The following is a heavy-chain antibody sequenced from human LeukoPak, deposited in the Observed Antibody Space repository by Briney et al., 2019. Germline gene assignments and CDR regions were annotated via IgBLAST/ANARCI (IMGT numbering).Heavy chain of an antibody. Sequence: SETLSLTCTVSGGSISSSSYYWGWIRQPPGRGLEWIGSIYYSGSTYYNPSLKSRVTISVDTSKNQFSLKLSSVTAAGTAVYYCARIAARPGIDYWGQGTLVTVSS. CDR3: ARIAARPGIDY. J-gene: IGHJ4*02. CDR2: IYYSGST. V-gene: IGHV4-39*01. CDR1: GGSISSSSYY. D-gene: IGHD6-6*01.